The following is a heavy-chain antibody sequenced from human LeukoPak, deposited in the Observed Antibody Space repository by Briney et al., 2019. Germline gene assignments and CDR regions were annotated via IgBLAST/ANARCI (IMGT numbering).Heavy chain of an antibody. D-gene: IGHD3-22*01. CDR2: IIPIFGTA. CDR1: GYTLTELS. V-gene: IGHV1-69*13. Sequence: GASVKVSCKVSGYTLTELSMHWVRQAPGQGLEWMGGIIPIFGTANYAQKFQGRVTITADESTSTAYMELSSLRSEDTAVYYCARVKYSYYYDSSGYYPFDYWGQGTLVTVSS. CDR3: ARVKYSYYYDSSGYYPFDY. J-gene: IGHJ4*02.